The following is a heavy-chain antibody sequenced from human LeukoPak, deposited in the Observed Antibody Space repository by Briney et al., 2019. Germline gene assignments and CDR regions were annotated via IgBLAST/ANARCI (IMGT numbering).Heavy chain of an antibody. V-gene: IGHV3-23*01. CDR3: AKNSGYSYRSEYSFDY. CDR1: GFSFSSYA. CDR2: VSGSGDST. Sequence: GGSLTLSCAASGFSFSSYAMSWVRQAPGKGLEWVSTVSGSGDSTYSADSVKGRFSISTDNSKNTMYLQINSLRPEDTAVYYCAKNSGYSYRSEYSFDYWGQGALVTVSS. J-gene: IGHJ4*02. D-gene: IGHD5-18*01.